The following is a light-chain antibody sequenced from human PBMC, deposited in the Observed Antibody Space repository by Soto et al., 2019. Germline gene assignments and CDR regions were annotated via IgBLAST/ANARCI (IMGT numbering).Light chain of an antibody. CDR1: ALPKQY. CDR3: QSADSSGTYYV. J-gene: IGLJ1*01. Sequence: SSELTQPPSVSVSPGQTARITCSGDALPKQYAHWYQQKPGQAPVLVIYKDSERPSGIPERFSGSSSGTTVTLTISGVQAEDEADYYCQSADSSGTYYVFGTGTKVTVL. CDR2: KDS. V-gene: IGLV3-25*02.